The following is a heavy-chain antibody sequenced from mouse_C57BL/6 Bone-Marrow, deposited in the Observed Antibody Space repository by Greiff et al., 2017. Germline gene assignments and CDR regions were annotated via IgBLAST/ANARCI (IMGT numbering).Heavy chain of an antibody. CDR2: ISYSGST. CDR3: AREKASLLGEV. D-gene: IGHD2-10*01. Sequence: EVKLMESGPGLAKPSQTLSLTCSVTGYSITSDYWNWIRKFPGNKLEYMGYISYSGSTYYNPSLKSRISITRETSKNQYYLQLNSVTTEDTATYYWAREKASLLGEVWGTGTTVTVSS. V-gene: IGHV3-8*01. J-gene: IGHJ1*03. CDR1: GYSITSDY.